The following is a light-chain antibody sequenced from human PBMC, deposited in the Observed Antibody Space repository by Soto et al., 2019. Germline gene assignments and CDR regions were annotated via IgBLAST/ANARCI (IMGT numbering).Light chain of an antibody. V-gene: IGKV1-33*01. CDR3: QQYDKLPLT. CDR1: ESVFYSSNNKNH. J-gene: IGKJ4*01. CDR2: DAS. Sequence: IVMTQSPDSLAVSLGERATINCKSSESVFYSSNNKNHLKWYQQKPGKAPKLLIYDASNLETGVPSMFSGSGSGTDFPFTISSLQPEDIATYYCQQYDKLPLTFGGGTKVDIK.